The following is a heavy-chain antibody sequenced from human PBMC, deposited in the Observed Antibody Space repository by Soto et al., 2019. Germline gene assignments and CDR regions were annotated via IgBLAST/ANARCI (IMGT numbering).Heavy chain of an antibody. CDR2: IWYDGSNK. V-gene: IGHV3-33*01. CDR1: GFTFSSYG. J-gene: IGHJ4*02. CDR3: ARDSDYGDYRGPPFDY. Sequence: QVQLVESGGGVVQPGRSLRLSSAASGFTFSSYGMHWVRQAPGKGLEWVAVIWYDGSNKYYADSVKGRFTISRDNSKNTLYLQMNSLRAEDTAVYYCARDSDYGDYRGPPFDYWGQGTLVTVSS. D-gene: IGHD4-17*01.